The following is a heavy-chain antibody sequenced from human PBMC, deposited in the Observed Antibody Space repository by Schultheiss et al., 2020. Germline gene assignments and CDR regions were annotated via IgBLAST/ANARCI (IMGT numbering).Heavy chain of an antibody. V-gene: IGHV1-24*01. CDR2: FDPEDGET. Sequence: GSVKVSCKISGYSLTGLSIHWVRQAPGKGLEWVGGFDPEDGETIYAQKFQGRVTMTEDTSTDTAYMELRNLRSEDTAVYYCATDYYASGSSYIPEANYYAMDVWGQGTTVTVSS. D-gene: IGHD3-10*01. J-gene: IGHJ6*02. CDR3: ATDYYASGSSYIPEANYYAMDV. CDR1: GYSLTGLS.